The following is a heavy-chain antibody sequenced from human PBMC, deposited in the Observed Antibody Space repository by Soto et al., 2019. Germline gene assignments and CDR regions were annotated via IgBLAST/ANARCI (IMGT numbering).Heavy chain of an antibody. V-gene: IGHV3-7*03. J-gene: IGHJ4*02. Sequence: GGSLRLSCAASGSQFSSHWMNWVRQAPGKGLEWVANIKEDGSTKYYVDSVKGRFTISRDNTRNTVYLQMDSLRAEDTALYYCAKDWAFDSWGQGTLVTVSS. CDR2: IKEDGSTK. CDR1: GSQFSSHW. CDR3: AKDWAFDS. D-gene: IGHD3-16*01.